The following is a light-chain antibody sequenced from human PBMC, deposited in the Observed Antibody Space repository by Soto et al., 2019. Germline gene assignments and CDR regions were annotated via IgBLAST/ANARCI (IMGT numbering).Light chain of an antibody. Sequence: QSVLTQPPSVSGAPGQRVTISCTGSSSNIGAGYDVHWYQQLPGTAPKLLIYGNSNRPSGVPDRFSGSKSGTSASLAITGIQAEDEADYYCGTWDDSLDGNYVFGTGTQVTVL. CDR2: GNS. V-gene: IGLV1-40*01. CDR3: GTWDDSLDGNYV. J-gene: IGLJ1*01. CDR1: SSNIGAGYD.